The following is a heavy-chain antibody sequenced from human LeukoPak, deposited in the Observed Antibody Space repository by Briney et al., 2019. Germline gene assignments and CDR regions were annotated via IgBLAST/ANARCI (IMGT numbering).Heavy chain of an antibody. CDR2: INSDGSST. V-gene: IGHV3-74*01. CDR3: AKVHYYGSGSVTLFDY. CDR1: GFTFSSYW. Sequence: PGGSLRLSCAASGFTFSSYWMHWVRQVPGKGLVWVSHINSDGSSTSYADSVKGRFTISRDNSKNTLYLQMNSLRADDTAVYYCAKVHYYGSGSVTLFDYWGQGTLVTVSS. D-gene: IGHD3-10*01. J-gene: IGHJ4*02.